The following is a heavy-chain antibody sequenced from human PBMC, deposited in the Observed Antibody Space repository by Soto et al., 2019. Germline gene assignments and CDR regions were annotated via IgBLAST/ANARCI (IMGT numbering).Heavy chain of an antibody. CDR1: GFTFNNAW. J-gene: IGHJ4*02. V-gene: IGHV3-15*07. D-gene: IGHD4-4*01. CDR3: TTEPDYSNYFDY. CDR2: IRSKADGGTT. Sequence: EVQLVESGGGLVKPGGSLRLSCTASGFTFNNAWMNWVRQAPGKGLEWVGRIRSKADGGTTDYAASVKDRFTISRDDLKNTLHRRLNSLKIEDTAVYYCTTEPDYSNYFDYWGQGTLVTVSS.